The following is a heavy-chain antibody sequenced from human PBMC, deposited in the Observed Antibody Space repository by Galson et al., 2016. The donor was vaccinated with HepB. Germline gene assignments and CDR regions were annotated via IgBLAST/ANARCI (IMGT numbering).Heavy chain of an antibody. D-gene: IGHD2-21*02. CDR3: ARDHGGCNSMDY. CDR1: GFTFSSYW. CDR2: IRGNGGAP. J-gene: IGHJ4*02. V-gene: IGHV3-74*01. Sequence: SLRLSCAASGFTFSSYWMHWARQAPGKGLVWVSRIRGNGGAPSYADSVRGRFTISRDNAKNTLYLQMNSLRVEDTAVYYCARDHGGCNSMDYWGQGTLVTVSS.